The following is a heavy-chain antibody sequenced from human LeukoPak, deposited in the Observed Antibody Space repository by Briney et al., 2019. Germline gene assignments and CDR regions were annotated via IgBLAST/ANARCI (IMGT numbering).Heavy chain of an antibody. Sequence: ASVKVSCKASGYTFTSYGISWVRQAPGQGLEWMGWISAYNGDTNYAQKLQGRVTMTTDTSTSTAYMELRSLRSDDTAVYYCARDTTLQLGEVYFDYWGQGTLVTVSS. V-gene: IGHV1-18*01. CDR3: ARDTTLQLGEVYFDY. CDR1: GYTFTSYG. D-gene: IGHD6-6*01. J-gene: IGHJ4*02. CDR2: ISAYNGDT.